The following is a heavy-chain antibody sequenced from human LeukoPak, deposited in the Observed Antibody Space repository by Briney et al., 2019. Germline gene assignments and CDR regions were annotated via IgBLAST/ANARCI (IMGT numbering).Heavy chain of an antibody. CDR3: ARSRYYDGSGYFFDY. CDR2: TFYKRST. V-gene: IGHV4-39*01. CDR1: GGSISINTYY. Sequence: SENLSLTCTVSGGSISINTYYWGWIRQSPGKGLDWIGSTFYKRSTYYNPSLKSRVTISVDTSKNHFSLQLSSVTAADTAVYYCARSRYYDGSGYFFDYWGQGILVTVSS. D-gene: IGHD3-22*01. J-gene: IGHJ4*02.